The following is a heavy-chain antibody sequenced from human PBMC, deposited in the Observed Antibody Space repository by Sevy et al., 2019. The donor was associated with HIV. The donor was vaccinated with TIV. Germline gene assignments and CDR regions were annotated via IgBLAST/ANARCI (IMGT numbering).Heavy chain of an antibody. D-gene: IGHD2-15*01. J-gene: IGHJ6*03. V-gene: IGHV3-64D*06. Sequence: GGSLRLSCSASGFTFSSYAMHWVRQAPGKGLEYVSAISSNGGSTYYADSVKGRFTISRDNSKNTLYLQMSSQRAEDTAVYYCVKGKRGFCSGGSCYHYYYYYYMDVWGKGTTVTVSS. CDR1: GFTFSSYA. CDR2: ISSNGGST. CDR3: VKGKRGFCSGGSCYHYYYYYYMDV.